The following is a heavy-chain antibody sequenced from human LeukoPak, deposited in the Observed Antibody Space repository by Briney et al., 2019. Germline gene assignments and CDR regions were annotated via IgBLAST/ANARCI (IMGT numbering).Heavy chain of an antibody. Sequence: GGSLRLSCAASGFTFSSYWMTWVRQAPGKGREWVANIKQDGSEKYYVDSVKGRFTISRDDAKNSLYLQMNSLRAEDTAVYYCARAVAGTGYGSFDYWGQGALVTVSS. CDR1: GFTFSSYW. CDR2: IKQDGSEK. CDR3: ARAVAGTGYGSFDY. D-gene: IGHD6-19*01. J-gene: IGHJ4*02. V-gene: IGHV3-7*01.